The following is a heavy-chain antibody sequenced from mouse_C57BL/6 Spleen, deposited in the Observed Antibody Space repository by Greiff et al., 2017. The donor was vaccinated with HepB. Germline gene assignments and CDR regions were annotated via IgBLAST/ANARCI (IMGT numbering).Heavy chain of an antibody. CDR1: GFNIKDYY. CDR2: IAPEDGET. V-gene: IGHV14-2*01. J-gene: IGHJ1*03. Sequence: VHVKQSGAELVKPGASVKLSCTASGFNIKDYYMHWVKQRTEQGLEWIGRIAPEDGETKYAPKFQGKATITADTSSNTAYLQLSSLTSADTAVYYCARGNWDWYVGVWGTATTVTVTS. CDR3: ARGNWDWYVGV. D-gene: IGHD4-1*01.